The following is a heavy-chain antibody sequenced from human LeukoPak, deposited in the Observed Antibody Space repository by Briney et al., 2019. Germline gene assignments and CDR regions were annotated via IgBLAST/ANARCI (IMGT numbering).Heavy chain of an antibody. CDR3: ARAYSPLDCFDY. CDR2: IYNSRSA. D-gene: IGHD5-12*01. CDR1: GGSINSGSHY. Sequence: PSQTLSLTCTVSGGSINSGSHYWSWIRQPAGKGLEWIGRIYNSRSANYNPSLKSRVTISVDTSKNQFSLKLNSVTAADTALYYCARAYSPLDCFDYWGQGTLVTVSS. J-gene: IGHJ4*02. V-gene: IGHV4-61*02.